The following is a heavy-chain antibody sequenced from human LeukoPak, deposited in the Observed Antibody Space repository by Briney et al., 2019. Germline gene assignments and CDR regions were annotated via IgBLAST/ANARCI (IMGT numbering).Heavy chain of an antibody. CDR1: DGSISGYY. CDR2: IYYSGST. Sequence: SETLSLTCTVSDGSISGYYWSWIRQPPGKGLEWIGYIYYSGSTNYNPSLQSRVTISSVDTSKNQFSLKLSPVTAADTAVYYCVIWARHYGIDYWGQGTLVAVSS. V-gene: IGHV4-59*08. D-gene: IGHD4-17*01. CDR3: VIWARHYGIDY. J-gene: IGHJ4*02.